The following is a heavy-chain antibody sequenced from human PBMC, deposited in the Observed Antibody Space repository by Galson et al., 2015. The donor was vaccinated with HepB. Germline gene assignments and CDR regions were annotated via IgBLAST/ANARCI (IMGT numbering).Heavy chain of an antibody. CDR3: ARCMRGSSGYDSVWWFSGMDV. D-gene: IGHD5-12*01. V-gene: IGHV3-74*01. J-gene: IGHJ6*02. CDR2: INSDGSST. CDR1: GFTFSSYW. Sequence: SLRLSCAASGFTFSSYWMHWVRHAPGKGLVWVSRINSDGSSTSYADSVKGRFTISRDNAKNTLYLQMNSLRAEDTAVYYCARCMRGSSGYDSVWWFSGMDVWGQGTTVTVSS.